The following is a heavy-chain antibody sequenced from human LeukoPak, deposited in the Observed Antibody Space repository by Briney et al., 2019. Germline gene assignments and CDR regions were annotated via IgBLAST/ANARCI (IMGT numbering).Heavy chain of an antibody. J-gene: IGHJ5*02. CDR2: ISYDGSNK. V-gene: IGHV3-30-3*01. CDR3: AKQQLDPQVP. D-gene: IGHD6-13*01. CDR1: GFSVSSNY. Sequence: GGSLRLSCAASGFSVSSNYMNWVRQAPGKGLEWVAVISYDGSNKYYADSVKGRFTISRDNSKNTLYLQMNSLRAEDTAVYYCAKQQLDPQVPWGQGTLVTVSS.